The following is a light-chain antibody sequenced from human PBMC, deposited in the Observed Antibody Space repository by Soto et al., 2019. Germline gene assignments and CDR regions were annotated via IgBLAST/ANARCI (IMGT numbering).Light chain of an antibody. CDR2: GAS. CDR3: KQYGSSPWT. V-gene: IGKV3-20*01. CDR1: QSVSSSY. Sequence: EIVLTQSPGTLSLSPGERATLSCRASQSVSSSYLAWYQQKPGQAPRLLIYGASSRATGIPDRFSGSGSGTDFTLTISRLEPEDFAVYYCKQYGSSPWTFGQGTK. J-gene: IGKJ1*01.